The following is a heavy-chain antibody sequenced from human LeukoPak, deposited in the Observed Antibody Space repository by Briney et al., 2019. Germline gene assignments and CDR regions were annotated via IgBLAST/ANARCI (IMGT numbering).Heavy chain of an antibody. D-gene: IGHD2/OR15-2a*01. V-gene: IGHV1-18*01. J-gene: IGHJ4*02. CDR1: GYTFTSYG. CDR2: ISAYNGNT. Sequence: ASVKVSCKASGYTFTSYGISLVRQAPGQGLEWMGWISAYNGNTNYAQKLQGRVTMTTDISTSTAYMELRSLRSDDTAVYYCARGSGFYGSYYFDYWGQGTLVTVSS. CDR3: ARGSGFYGSYYFDY.